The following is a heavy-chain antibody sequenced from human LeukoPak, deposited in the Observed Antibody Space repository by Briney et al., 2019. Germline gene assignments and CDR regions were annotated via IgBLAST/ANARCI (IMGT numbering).Heavy chain of an antibody. CDR1: GYTFTSYY. D-gene: IGHD2-2*01. CDR3: ARVIEYQLLWGHTPKHDAFDI. CDR2: INPNSGGT. V-gene: IGHV1-2*02. J-gene: IGHJ3*02. Sequence: GASVKVSCKASGYTFTSYYMHWVRQAPGQGLEWMGWINPNSGGTNYAQKFQGRVTMTRDTSISTAYMELSRLRSDDTAVYYCARVIEYQLLWGHTPKHDAFDIWGQGTMVTVSS.